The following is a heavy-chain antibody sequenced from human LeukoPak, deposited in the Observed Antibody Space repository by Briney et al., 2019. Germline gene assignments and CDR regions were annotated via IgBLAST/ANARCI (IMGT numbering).Heavy chain of an antibody. D-gene: IGHD1-26*01. CDR3: ARALAWGGSSYSYYYMDV. CDR1: GYTFSDYD. V-gene: IGHV1-8*01. J-gene: IGHJ6*03. Sequence: ASVKVSCKASGYTFSDYDINWVRHATGQGLEWMGWINPNSGNAGYEQKFQGRVTMTRNTSISTAYMELSSLRSEDTAVYYCARALAWGGSSYSYYYMDVWDKGTTVTVSS. CDR2: INPNSGNA.